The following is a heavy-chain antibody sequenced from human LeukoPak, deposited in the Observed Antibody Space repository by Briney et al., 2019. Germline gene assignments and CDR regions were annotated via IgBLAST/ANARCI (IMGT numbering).Heavy chain of an antibody. V-gene: IGHV4-59*01. CDR2: IYYSGST. J-gene: IGHJ5*02. D-gene: IGHD3-10*01. CDR3: ARDHRYYYGSGSYRWFDP. CDR1: GGSISSYY. Sequence: SETLSLTCTVSGGSISSYYWSWIRQPPGKGLEWIGYIYYSGSTNYNPSLKSRVTISVDTSKNQFSLKLSSVTAADTAVYYCARDHRYYYGSGSYRWFDPWGQGTLVTVSS.